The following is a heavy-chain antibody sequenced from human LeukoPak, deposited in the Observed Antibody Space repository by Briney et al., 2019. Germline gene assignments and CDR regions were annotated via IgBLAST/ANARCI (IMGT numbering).Heavy chain of an antibody. J-gene: IGHJ4*02. CDR3: ARSNQADDY. V-gene: IGHV3-74*01. CDR2: IYPGGSSI. Sequence: LPGRSLRLSCAASGFTFSSYWMHWVRQVPGKGLVWVARIYPGGSSITYADSVKGRFTISRDNAKNTLYLQMDSLRAEDTGVYYCARSNQADDYWGQGTLVTVSS. D-gene: IGHD1-14*01. CDR1: GFTFSSYW.